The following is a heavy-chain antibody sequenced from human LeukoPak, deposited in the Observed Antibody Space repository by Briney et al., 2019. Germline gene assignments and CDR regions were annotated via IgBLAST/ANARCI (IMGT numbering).Heavy chain of an antibody. CDR2: IIPIFGTA. Sequence: ASVKVSCKASGGTFSSYAISWVRQAPGQGLEWMGGIIPIFGTANYAQKFQGRATITADKSTSTAYMELSSLRSEDTAVYYCARDATVVTPDYYYYYMDVWGKGTTVTVSS. J-gene: IGHJ6*03. V-gene: IGHV1-69*06. CDR3: ARDATVVTPDYYYYYMDV. CDR1: GGTFSSYA. D-gene: IGHD4-23*01.